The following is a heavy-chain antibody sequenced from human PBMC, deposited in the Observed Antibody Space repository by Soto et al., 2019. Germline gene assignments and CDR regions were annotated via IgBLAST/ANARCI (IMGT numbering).Heavy chain of an antibody. CDR2: IDPSDSYT. V-gene: IGHV5-10-1*01. Sequence: GESLKISCKGSGYSFTSYWISWVRQMPGKGLEWMGRIDPSDSYTNYSPSFQGHVTISADKSISTAYLQWSSLKASDTAMYYCARRAVVPATVGYYYGMDVWGRGTTVTVSS. D-gene: IGHD2-2*01. CDR3: ARRAVVPATVGYYYGMDV. CDR1: GYSFTSYW. J-gene: IGHJ6*02.